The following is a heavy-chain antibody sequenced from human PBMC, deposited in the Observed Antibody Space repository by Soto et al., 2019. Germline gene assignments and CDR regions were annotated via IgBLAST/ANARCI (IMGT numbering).Heavy chain of an antibody. CDR3: ARSRIVGASDSFDI. CDR2: IHPGDSDT. D-gene: IGHD1-26*01. Sequence: GESPKISCKGSVYRFSSYWIAWVRQRPGKGLEWMGLIHPGDSDTRYSPPFQGQVTISADKSINTAHLQWSGLKASDTAMYYCARSRIVGASDSFDIWGQGTMVTVSS. V-gene: IGHV5-51*01. CDR1: VYRFSSYW. J-gene: IGHJ3*02.